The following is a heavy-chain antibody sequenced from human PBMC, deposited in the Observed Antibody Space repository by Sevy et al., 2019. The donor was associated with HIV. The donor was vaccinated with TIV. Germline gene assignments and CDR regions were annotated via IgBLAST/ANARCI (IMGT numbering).Heavy chain of an antibody. CDR2: IWDDGSDK. D-gene: IGHD1-26*01. Sequence: GGSLRLSCAASGFTFSSYVMHWVRQAPGKGLEWVALIWDDGSDKYYADSVKGRFTISRDNSKNMLYLQMNSLRPDDTAVYYCARDLVGATSDWGQGTLVTVSS. V-gene: IGHV3-30*04. J-gene: IGHJ4*02. CDR1: GFTFSSYV. CDR3: ARDLVGATSD.